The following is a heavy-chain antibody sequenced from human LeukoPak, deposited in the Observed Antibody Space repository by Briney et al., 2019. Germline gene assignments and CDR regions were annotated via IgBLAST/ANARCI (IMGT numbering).Heavy chain of an antibody. Sequence: SETLSLTCAVSGGSISSSNWWSWVRQPPGKGLEWIGEIYHSGSTNYNPSLKSRVTISVDKSKNQFSLKLSSVTAADTAVYYCARGSMVRGPGRFDYWGQGTLVTVSS. V-gene: IGHV4-4*02. CDR2: IYHSGST. CDR1: GGSISSSNW. J-gene: IGHJ4*02. CDR3: ARGSMVRGPGRFDY. D-gene: IGHD3-10*01.